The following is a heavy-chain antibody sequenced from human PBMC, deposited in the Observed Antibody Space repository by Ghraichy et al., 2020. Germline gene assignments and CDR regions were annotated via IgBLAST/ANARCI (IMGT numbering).Heavy chain of an antibody. V-gene: IGHV1-18*01. Sequence: ASVKVSCKASGYTFTTYGISWVRQAPGQGLEWMGWISAYNGNTNYAQNLQGRVTMTTDTFTSTAYLELRSLRSDDTAVYYCARDKFSGSAHWLDPWGQGTLVTVSS. J-gene: IGHJ5*02. CDR2: ISAYNGNT. CDR3: ARDKFSGSAHWLDP. D-gene: IGHD6-19*01. CDR1: GYTFTTYG.